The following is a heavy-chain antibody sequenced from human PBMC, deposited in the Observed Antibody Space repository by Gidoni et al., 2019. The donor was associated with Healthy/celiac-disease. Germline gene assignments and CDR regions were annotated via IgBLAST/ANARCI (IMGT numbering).Heavy chain of an antibody. J-gene: IGHJ3*02. CDR1: GFPFSSSS. D-gene: IGHD3-22*01. Sequence: EVQLVESGGGLVKPGGSLRLSCAASGFPFSSSSINWVRQAPGKGLEWVSSISSSSSYIYYADSVKGRFTISRDNAKNSLYLQMNSLRAEDTAVYYCARDITYDSSGYFMVGDAFDIWGQGTMVTVSS. CDR3: ARDITYDSSGYFMVGDAFDI. V-gene: IGHV3-21*02. CDR2: ISSSSSYI.